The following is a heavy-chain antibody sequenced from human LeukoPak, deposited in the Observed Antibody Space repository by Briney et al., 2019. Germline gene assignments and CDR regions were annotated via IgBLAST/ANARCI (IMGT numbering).Heavy chain of an antibody. J-gene: IGHJ5*02. D-gene: IGHD4-23*01. CDR2: IYTSGST. V-gene: IGHV4-4*07. CDR3: ARVFGGPVSRRFDP. Sequence: SETLSLTCTVSGGSISSYYWSWIRQPAGKGLEWIGRIYTSGSTNYNPSLKSRVTISVDTSKNQFSLKLSSVTATDTAVYYCARVFGGPVSRRFDPWGQGTLVIVSS. CDR1: GGSISSYY.